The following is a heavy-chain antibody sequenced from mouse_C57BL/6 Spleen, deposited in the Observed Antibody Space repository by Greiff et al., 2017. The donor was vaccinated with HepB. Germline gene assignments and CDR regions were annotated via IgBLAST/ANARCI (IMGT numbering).Heavy chain of an antibody. D-gene: IGHD1-1*01. CDR2: IDPSDSYT. J-gene: IGHJ3*01. CDR3: AKGYYGSSPGFAY. V-gene: IGHV1-69*01. CDR1: GYTFTSYW. Sequence: VQLQQPGAELVMPGASVKLSCKASGYTFTSYWMHWVKQRPGQGLEWIGEIDPSDSYTNYNQKFKGKSTLTVDKSSSTAYMQLSSLTSEDSAVYYCAKGYYGSSPGFAYWGQGTLVTVSA.